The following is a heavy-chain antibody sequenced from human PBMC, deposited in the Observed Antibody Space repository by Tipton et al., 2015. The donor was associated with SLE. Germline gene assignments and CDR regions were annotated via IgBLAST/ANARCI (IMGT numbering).Heavy chain of an antibody. V-gene: IGHV1-8*02. CDR2: MNPNSGVT. CDR3: ARGTGVIREDH. D-gene: IGHD2-21*01. CDR1: GYNFINYD. J-gene: IGHJ4*02. Sequence: QLVQSGAEVKKPGASVKVSCRASGYNFINYDINWVRQATGQGLEWMGWMNPNSGVTVYAQKFQGRVAMTRNTSVGTAYMELSSLKSDDTAVYYCARGTGVIREDHWGQGTLVTVS.